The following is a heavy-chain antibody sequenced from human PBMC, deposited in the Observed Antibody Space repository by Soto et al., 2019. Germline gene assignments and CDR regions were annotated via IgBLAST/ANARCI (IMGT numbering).Heavy chain of an antibody. CDR2: IEPSGGDK. V-gene: IGHV1-46*02. CDR3: AKRRGVGLTRSSFDY. J-gene: IGHJ4*02. D-gene: IGHD1-26*01. CDR1: GYTFNRHY. Sequence: QVQLVQSGAEVRKPGASVKVSCKASGYTFNRHYIQWVRQAPGQGLEWMGMIEPSGGDKNDAKKFQGSVTLTSDTSTSTVYMELSSLISEDTAVYYFAKRRGVGLTRSSFDYWGPGTLVIVSS.